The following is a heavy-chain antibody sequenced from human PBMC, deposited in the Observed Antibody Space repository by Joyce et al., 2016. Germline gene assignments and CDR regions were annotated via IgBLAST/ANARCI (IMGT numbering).Heavy chain of an antibody. V-gene: IGHV3-48*02. J-gene: IGHJ4*02. CDR1: GFTFNGYS. CDR3: ARGGRGLLSGLFDF. Sequence: EVKLVESGGGLVQPGGSLRLSCAASGFTFNGYSVNWVRQAPGKGVEWVSYISSSSIAIYYADSVKDRFTISRDSAENSVFLQMNSLRDEDSAIYYCARGGRGLLSGLFDFWGQGTLVTVSS. CDR2: ISSSSIAI. D-gene: IGHD2/OR15-2a*01.